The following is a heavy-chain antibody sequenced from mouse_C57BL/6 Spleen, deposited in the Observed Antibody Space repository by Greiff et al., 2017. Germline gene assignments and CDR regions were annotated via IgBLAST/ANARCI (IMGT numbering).Heavy chain of an antibody. CDR1: GYTFTSYG. CDR3: ARSSVQYYFDY. Sequence: QVQLKESGAELARPGASVKLSCKASGYTFTSYGISWVKQRTGQGLEWIGEIYPRSGNTYYNEQFKGKATLTADKSSSTAYMELRSLTSEDSAVYFCARSSVQYYFDYWGQGTTLTVSS. CDR2: IYPRSGNT. J-gene: IGHJ2*01. D-gene: IGHD1-1*01. V-gene: IGHV1-81*01.